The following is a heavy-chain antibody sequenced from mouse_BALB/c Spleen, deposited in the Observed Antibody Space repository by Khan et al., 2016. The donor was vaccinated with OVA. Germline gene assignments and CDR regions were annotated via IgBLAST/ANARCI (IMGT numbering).Heavy chain of an antibody. Sequence: EVQLVESGGGLVKPGGSLKLSCAASGFTFSSYAMSWVRQTPEKRLEWVASISSGGSTYYPDSVKGRFTISRANARNILYLQMSSLRSEDTAMYYCAREGTTAPFAYWGQGTLVTVSA. J-gene: IGHJ3*01. CDR1: GFTFSSYA. V-gene: IGHV5-6-5*01. CDR3: AREGTTAPFAY. CDR2: ISSGGST. D-gene: IGHD1-2*01.